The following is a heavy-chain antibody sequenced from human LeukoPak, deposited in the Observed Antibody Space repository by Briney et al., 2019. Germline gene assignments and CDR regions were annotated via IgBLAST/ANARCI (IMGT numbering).Heavy chain of an antibody. CDR3: ARDFPNLNYYYYYMDV. CDR2: IYTSGST. J-gene: IGHJ6*03. V-gene: IGHV4-4*07. Sequence: SETLSLTCTVSGGSISSYYWSWIRQPAGKGLEWIGRIYTSGSTNHNPSLKSRVTMSVDTSKNQFSLKLSSVTAADTAVYYCARDFPNLNYYYYYMDVWGKGTTVTISS. D-gene: IGHD1-14*01. CDR1: GGSISSYY.